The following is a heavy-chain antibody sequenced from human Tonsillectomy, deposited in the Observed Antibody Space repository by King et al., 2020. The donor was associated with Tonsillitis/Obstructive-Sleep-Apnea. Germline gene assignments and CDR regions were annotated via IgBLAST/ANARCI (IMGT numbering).Heavy chain of an antibody. CDR1: GFTFTNYA. CDR2: ISGSGGST. CDR3: AKDRRYYYDSSGYSDY. V-gene: IGHV3-23*04. Sequence: VQLVESGGGLVQRGGSLSLSCAASGFTFTNYAMSWVRQAPGKGLEWVSAISGSGGSTYYADSVKGRLTISRDNSKTTLYLQMNSLRAEDTAVYYCAKDRRYYYDSSGYSDYWGQGALCSLSS. J-gene: IGHJ4*02. D-gene: IGHD3-22*01.